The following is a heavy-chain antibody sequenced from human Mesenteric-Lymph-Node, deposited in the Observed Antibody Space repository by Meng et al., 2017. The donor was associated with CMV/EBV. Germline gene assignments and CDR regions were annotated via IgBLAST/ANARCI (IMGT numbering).Heavy chain of an antibody. CDR1: GFTFHNNW. CDR3: SRDTIGHDDY. D-gene: IGHD1-1*01. J-gene: IGHJ4*02. CDR2: INRDGTTT. Sequence: LSCAASGFTFHNNWMHWVRQAPGKGLVWVSRINRDGTTTTYADSVRGRFTIYRDNAQNTLYLQMNSLRGDDTAVYYCSRDTIGHDDYWGQGALVTVSS. V-gene: IGHV3-74*01.